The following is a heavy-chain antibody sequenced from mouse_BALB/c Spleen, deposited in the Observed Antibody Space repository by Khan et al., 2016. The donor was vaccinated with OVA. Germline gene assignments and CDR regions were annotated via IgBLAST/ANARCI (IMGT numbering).Heavy chain of an antibody. J-gene: IGHJ3*01. V-gene: IGHV1S137*01. CDR3: TRGGGGNRFAY. Sequence: VQLQESGAELVRPGVSVKISCKGSGYTFTDFTMHWVKQSHAMNLEWIGVISTYYGDVTYNQKFKGKATMTVDKSSSTAYMELARLTSEDSAIXYFTRGGGGNRFAYWGQGTLVTVSA. CDR1: GYTFTDFT. CDR2: ISTYYGDV.